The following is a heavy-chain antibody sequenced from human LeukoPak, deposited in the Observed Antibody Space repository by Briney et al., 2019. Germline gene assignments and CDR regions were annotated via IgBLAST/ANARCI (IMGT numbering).Heavy chain of an antibody. CDR3: ATTRIAARRVPVYYYYMDV. CDR2: IYTSGST. Sequence: SETLSLTCTVSGGSISSSSYYWSWIRQPAGKGLEWIGRIYTSGSTNYNPSLKSRVTMSVDTSKNQFSLKLSSVTAADTAVYYCATTRIAARRVPVYYYYMDVWGKGTTVTVSS. J-gene: IGHJ6*03. V-gene: IGHV4-61*02. CDR1: GGSISSSSYY. D-gene: IGHD6-6*01.